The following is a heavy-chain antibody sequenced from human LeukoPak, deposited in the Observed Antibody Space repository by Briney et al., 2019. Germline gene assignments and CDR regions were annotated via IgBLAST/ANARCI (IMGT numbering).Heavy chain of an antibody. CDR2: INHSGST. CDR3: ARGQDIVVVVAATGAFDI. V-gene: IGHV4-34*01. Sequence: PSETLSLTCAVYGGSFSGYYWSWIRQPPGKGLEWIGEINHSGSTNYNPSLKSRVTISVDTSKNQFSLKLSSVTAADTAMYYCARGQDIVVVVAATGAFDIWGQGTMVTVSS. J-gene: IGHJ3*02. CDR1: GGSFSGYY. D-gene: IGHD2-15*01.